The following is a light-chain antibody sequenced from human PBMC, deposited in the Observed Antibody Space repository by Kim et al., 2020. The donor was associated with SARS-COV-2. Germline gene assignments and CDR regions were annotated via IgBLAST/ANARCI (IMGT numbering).Light chain of an antibody. CDR1: QDSNNY. V-gene: IGKV1-33*01. Sequence: DIQMTQSPSSLSASVGDRVTITCQASQDSNNYLNWYQHKPGKAPKLLIYGASTLETGVPSRFSGSGSGTHFMLTISSLQPEDIATYYCHQYDDFTFGGGTKLEI. CDR3: HQYDDFT. J-gene: IGKJ4*01. CDR2: GAS.